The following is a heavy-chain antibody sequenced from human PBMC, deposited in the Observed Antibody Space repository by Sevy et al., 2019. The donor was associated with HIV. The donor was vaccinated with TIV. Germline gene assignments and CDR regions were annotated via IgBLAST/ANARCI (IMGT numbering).Heavy chain of an antibody. CDR2: IWYDGSKK. Sequence: GGSLRLSCAVSGFPFSSYGMHWVRQAPGKGLEWVAVIWYDGSKKDYADSVKGRFPISRDNSKNTLYLQMNSLRAEDMAVYYCARDFAATAFCGGDCYIDYWGQGTLVTVSS. D-gene: IGHD2-21*02. CDR3: ARDFAATAFCGGDCYIDY. CDR1: GFPFSSYG. J-gene: IGHJ4*02. V-gene: IGHV3-33*01.